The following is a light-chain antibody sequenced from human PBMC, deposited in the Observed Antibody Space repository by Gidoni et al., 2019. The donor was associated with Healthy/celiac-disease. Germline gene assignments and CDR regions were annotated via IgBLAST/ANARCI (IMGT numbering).Light chain of an antibody. Sequence: EIVLTQSPATLSLSHGERATIPCRASQSVSSYLAWYQQKPGQAPRLLIYDASNRATGIPARFSGSGSGTDFTRTISSLEPEDFAVYYCQQRSNWPLTFGPGTKVDIK. J-gene: IGKJ3*01. V-gene: IGKV3-11*01. CDR2: DAS. CDR3: QQRSNWPLT. CDR1: QSVSSY.